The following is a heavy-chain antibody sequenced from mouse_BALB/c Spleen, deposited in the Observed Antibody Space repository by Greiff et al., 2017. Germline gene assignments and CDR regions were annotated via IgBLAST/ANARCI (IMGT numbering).Heavy chain of an antibody. J-gene: IGHJ2*01. V-gene: IGHV5-12-2*01. CDR1: GFTFSSYT. CDR3: ARHGREDFDY. CDR2: ISNGGGST. Sequence: EVQGVESGGGLVQPGGSLKLSCAASGFTFSSYTMSWVRQTPEKRLEWVAYISNGGGSTYYPDTVKGRFTISRDNAKNTLYLQMSSLKSEDTAMYYCARHGREDFDYWGQGTTLTVSS.